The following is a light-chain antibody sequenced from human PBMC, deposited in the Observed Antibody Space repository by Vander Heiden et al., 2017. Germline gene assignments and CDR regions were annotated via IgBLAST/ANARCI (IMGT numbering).Light chain of an antibody. CDR2: GAS. V-gene: IGKV3-15*01. J-gene: IGKJ1*01. CDR3: QQEDHWPWT. CDR1: QSVNSN. Sequence: EIQMAQSPATLSVSPGERATLSCRASQSVNSNLAWYQQKPGQAPRLLIYGASTRATDIPARFSGSGSGTDFTLTISKLQSEEFAVYHCQQEDHWPWTFGQGSKVDIK.